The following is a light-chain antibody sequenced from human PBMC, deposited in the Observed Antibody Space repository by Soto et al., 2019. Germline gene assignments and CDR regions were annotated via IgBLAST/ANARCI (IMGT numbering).Light chain of an antibody. V-gene: IGKV3-15*01. J-gene: IGKJ5*01. Sequence: DIVLTQSPATLSASPGESATISCRASQSVSTYLAWYQLKPGQAPRLLIYGASTRATGIPARFSASVSGTEFTLTISSLQSEDVAVYYCQQYNSWPPITFGQGTRLEIK. CDR3: QQYNSWPPIT. CDR1: QSVSTY. CDR2: GAS.